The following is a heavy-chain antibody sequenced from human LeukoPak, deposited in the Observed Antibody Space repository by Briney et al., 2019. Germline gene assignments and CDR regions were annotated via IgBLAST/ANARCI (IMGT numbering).Heavy chain of an antibody. CDR1: GGSFSGYY. CDR3: ARQSIKLGVGYYYYYMDV. CDR2: INHSGST. J-gene: IGHJ6*03. V-gene: IGHV4-34*01. Sequence: SETLSLTCVVYGGSFSGYYWSWIRQPPGKGLEWIGEINHSGSTNYNPSLKSRVTISVDTSKNQFSLKLSSVTAADTAVYYCARQSIKLGVGYYYYYMDVWGKGTTVTVSS. D-gene: IGHD3-16*01.